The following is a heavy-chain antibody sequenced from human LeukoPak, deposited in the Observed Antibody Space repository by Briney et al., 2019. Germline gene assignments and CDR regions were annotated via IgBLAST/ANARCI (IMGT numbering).Heavy chain of an antibody. J-gene: IGHJ3*02. CDR3: ARDRSSTSCSDEAFDI. CDR1: GFTFSSYS. V-gene: IGHV3-21*01. D-gene: IGHD2-2*01. CDR2: ISSSSSYI. Sequence: GGSLRLSWAAAGFTFSSYSMNWVRQAPGKGLEWVSSISSSSSYIYYADSVKGRFTTSRDNAQTSLYLQMNSVRAEHTAVYYCARDRSSTSCSDEAFDIWGQGTMVTVSS.